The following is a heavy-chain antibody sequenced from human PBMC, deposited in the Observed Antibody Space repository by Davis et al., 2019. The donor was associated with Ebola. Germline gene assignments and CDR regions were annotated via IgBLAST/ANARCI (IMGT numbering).Heavy chain of an antibody. J-gene: IGHJ2*01. D-gene: IGHD4-17*01. V-gene: IGHV3-53*01. CDR1: GFIVSDKY. CDR2: IYRDGRT. CDR3: TRHVSGDFWYFDL. Sequence: PGGSLRLSCAASGFIVSDKYMSWVRQAPGKGLEWVSVIYRDGRTYYADSVKGLFTISRDNSKNTLYLQMNSLRAEDTAVYYCTRHVSGDFWYFDLWGRGTLVTVSS.